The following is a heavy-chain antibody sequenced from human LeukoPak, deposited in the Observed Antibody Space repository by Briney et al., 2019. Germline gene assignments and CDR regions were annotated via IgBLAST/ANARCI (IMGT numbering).Heavy chain of an antibody. J-gene: IGHJ4*02. V-gene: IGHV3-53*01. CDR1: GFTVSTNY. D-gene: IGHD5-24*01. CDR3: ARSGNSYNYGPFDY. Sequence: GGSLRLSCAASGFTVSTNYMSWVRHAPGKGPEWVSVIYGVGSTDSADSVKGRFTISRDNSKNTPYLQMNSLRAEDTAVYYCARSGNSYNYGPFDYWGPGTLVTVSS. CDR2: IYGVGST.